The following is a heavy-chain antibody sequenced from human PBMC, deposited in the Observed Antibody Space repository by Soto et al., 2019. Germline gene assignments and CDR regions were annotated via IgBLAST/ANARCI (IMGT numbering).Heavy chain of an antibody. CDR3: AADCSGGSCYSGGHCYYGMDV. CDR2: IVVGSGNT. V-gene: IGHV1-58*01. J-gene: IGHJ6*02. Sequence: SVKVSCKASGFTFTSSAVQWVRQARGQRLEWIGWIVVGSGNTNYAQKFQERVTITRDMSTSTAYMELSSLRSEDTAVYYCAADCSGGSCYSGGHCYYGMDVWGQGTTVTVSS. D-gene: IGHD2-15*01. CDR1: GFTFTSSA.